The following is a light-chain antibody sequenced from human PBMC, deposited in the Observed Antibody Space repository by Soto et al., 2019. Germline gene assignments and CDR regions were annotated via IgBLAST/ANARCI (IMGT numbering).Light chain of an antibody. CDR1: QSISSW. Sequence: DIQMTQSPSTLSASVGDRVTITCRASQSISSWVAWYQQKPGKAPNLLIYKASSLQSGVPSRFSGSGSGTEFTLTISSLQPDDFATYYCQQYTSYPLTLGGGTKVEIK. CDR2: KAS. J-gene: IGKJ4*01. V-gene: IGKV1-5*03. CDR3: QQYTSYPLT.